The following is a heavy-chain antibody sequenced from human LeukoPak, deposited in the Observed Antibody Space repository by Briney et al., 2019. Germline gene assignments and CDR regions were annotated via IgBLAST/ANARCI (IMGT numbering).Heavy chain of an antibody. V-gene: IGHV4-30-4*01. CDR3: ARDRRDSSSWYLAFDI. CDR2: IYYSGST. J-gene: IGHJ3*02. CDR1: GGSISSGDYY. D-gene: IGHD6-13*01. Sequence: PSETLSLTCTVSGGSISSGDYYWSWIRQPPGKGLEWIGYIYYSGSTYYNPSLKSRVTISVDTSKNQFSLKLSSVTAADTAVYYCARDRRDSSSWYLAFDIWGQGTIVTVSS.